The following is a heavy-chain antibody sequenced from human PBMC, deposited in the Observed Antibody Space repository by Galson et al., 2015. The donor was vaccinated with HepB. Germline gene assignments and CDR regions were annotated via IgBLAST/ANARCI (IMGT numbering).Heavy chain of an antibody. Sequence: SLRLSCAVSGFTYNNYWMSWVRQAPGRGLEWVANIKQDGSEKYYADSVEGRFTVSRDSAKKTLYLDMNALSVEDTAVYYCARGWDTDVTSNFDYWGQGALVTVSS. CDR1: GFTYNNYW. V-gene: IGHV3-7*03. CDR2: IKQDGSEK. J-gene: IGHJ4*02. CDR3: ARGWDTDVTSNFDY. D-gene: IGHD5-18*01.